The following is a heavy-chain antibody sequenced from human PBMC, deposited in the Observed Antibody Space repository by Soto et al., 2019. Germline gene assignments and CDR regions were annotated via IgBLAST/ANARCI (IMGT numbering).Heavy chain of an antibody. CDR1: GGSFKTFA. D-gene: IGHD2-21*01. J-gene: IGHJ4*01. CDR2: IIPVFGRV. V-gene: IGHV1-69*13. CDR3: AIDKYCGGECHYYFAY. Sequence: GASVKVSCKASGGSFKTFAISWVRQAPGQGLEWMGGIIPVFGRVTYAQNFQGRVTITADESTSTAYMELSSLRSEDTAVYYCAIDKYCGGECHYYFAYRGHGTLGNVAS.